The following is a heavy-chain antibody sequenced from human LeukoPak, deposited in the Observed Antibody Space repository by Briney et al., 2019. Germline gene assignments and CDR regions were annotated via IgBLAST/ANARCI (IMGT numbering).Heavy chain of an antibody. J-gene: IGHJ4*02. V-gene: IGHV4-34*01. D-gene: IGHD1-26*01. Sequence: SETLSLTCAVYGGSFSGYYWSWIRQPPGKGLEWIGEINHSGSTNYNPSLKSRVTISVDTSKNQFSLKLSSVTAADTAVYYCARAGIVGATYFDYWGQGTLVTVSS. CDR1: GGSFSGYY. CDR3: ARAGIVGATYFDY. CDR2: INHSGST.